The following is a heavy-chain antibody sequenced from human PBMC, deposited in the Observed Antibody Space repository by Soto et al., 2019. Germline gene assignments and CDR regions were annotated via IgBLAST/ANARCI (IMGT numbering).Heavy chain of an antibody. CDR1: GFTFSSYW. CDR3: ARDQRGIAAAAAFDY. Sequence: GGSLRLSCAASGFTFSSYWMSWVRQAPGKGLEWVANIKQDGSEKYYVDSVKGRFTISRDNAKNSLYLQMNSLRAEDTAVYYCARDQRGIAAAAAFDYWGQGTLVTVSS. CDR2: IKQDGSEK. J-gene: IGHJ4*02. D-gene: IGHD6-13*01. V-gene: IGHV3-7*01.